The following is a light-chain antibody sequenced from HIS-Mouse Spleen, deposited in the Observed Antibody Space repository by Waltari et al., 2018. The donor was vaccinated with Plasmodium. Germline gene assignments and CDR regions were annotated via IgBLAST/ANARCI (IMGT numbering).Light chain of an antibody. CDR1: SSVVGRYHL. J-gene: IGLJ3*02. V-gene: IGLV2-23*01. CDR3: CSYAGSSTWV. CDR2: EGS. Sequence: QSALTQPASVSGSPGQSLTISCTGTSSVVGRYHLVYWYQQHPGKAPKLMIYEGSKRPSGVSNRFSGSKSGNTASLTISGLQAEDEADYYCCSYAGSSTWVFGGGTKLTVL.